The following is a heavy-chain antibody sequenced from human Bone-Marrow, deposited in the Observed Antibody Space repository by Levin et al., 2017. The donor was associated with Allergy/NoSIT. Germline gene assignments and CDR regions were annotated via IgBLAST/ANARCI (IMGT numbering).Heavy chain of an antibody. D-gene: IGHD3-10*01. CDR2: ISGSGGST. V-gene: IGHV3-23*01. Sequence: GESLKISCAASGFTFSSYAMSWVRQAPGKGLEWVSAISGSGGSTYYADSVKGRFTISRDNSKNTLYLQMNSLRAEDTAVYYCAKDPLVQGEEDYWGQGTLVTVSS. CDR1: GFTFSSYA. CDR3: AKDPLVQGEEDY. J-gene: IGHJ4*02.